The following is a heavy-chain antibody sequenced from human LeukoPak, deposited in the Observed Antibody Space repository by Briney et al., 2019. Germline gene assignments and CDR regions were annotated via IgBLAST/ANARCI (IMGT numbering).Heavy chain of an antibody. CDR2: VNPNNGGT. J-gene: IGHJ4*02. CDR1: GYTFTGYY. V-gene: IGHV1-2*02. CDR3: ARQLYSSLPSDY. D-gene: IGHD3-22*01. Sequence: GASVKVSCTASGYTFTGYYMHWVRQAPGQGLEWMGWVNPNNGGTNCAQKFQGRVTMTRDTSISTAYMELNSLRSDDTAVYYCARQLYSSLPSDYWGQGTLVTVSS.